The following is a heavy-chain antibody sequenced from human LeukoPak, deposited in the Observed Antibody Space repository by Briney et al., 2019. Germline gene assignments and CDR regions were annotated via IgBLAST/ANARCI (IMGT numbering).Heavy chain of an antibody. CDR1: GGPISSYY. CDR3: ARGAVQWELPSLYYFDY. Sequence: PSETLSLTCTVSGGPISSYYWSWIRQPPGKGLEWIGYIYYSGSTNYNPSLKSRVTISVDTSKNQFSLKLSSVTAADTAVYYCARGAVQWELPSLYYFDYWGQGTLVTVSS. CDR2: IYYSGST. V-gene: IGHV4-59*01. D-gene: IGHD1-26*01. J-gene: IGHJ4*02.